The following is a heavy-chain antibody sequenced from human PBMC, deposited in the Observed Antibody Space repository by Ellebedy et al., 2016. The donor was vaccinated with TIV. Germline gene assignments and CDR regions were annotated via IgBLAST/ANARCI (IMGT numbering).Heavy chain of an antibody. V-gene: IGHV4-31*03. CDR1: GGSVSTGGYY. D-gene: IGHD6-19*01. Sequence: LRLSXTVSGGSVSTGGYYCSWVRQHPGKGLEWIGSIYYSGSTSYNPSPKSRVTISIDTSKNQFSLKMTSVTAADTAVYYCARERAVAGENWFDPWGQGTLVTVSS. CDR2: IYYSGST. CDR3: ARERAVAGENWFDP. J-gene: IGHJ5*02.